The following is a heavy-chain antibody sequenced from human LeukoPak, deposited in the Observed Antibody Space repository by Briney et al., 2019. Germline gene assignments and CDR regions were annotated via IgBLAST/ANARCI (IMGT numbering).Heavy chain of an antibody. CDR2: IYHSGRT. CDR3: ARLYLPATRFDY. V-gene: IGHV4-38-2*02. CDR1: GYSISSGYY. Sequence: SETPSLTCTVSGYSISSGYYWGWIRQPPGKGLEWIGSIYHSGRTLYNPSLKSRVTLSVDTFKNQCSLKLTSVSDPDTAVYYSARLYLPATRFDYWGQGTLVTVSS. D-gene: IGHD5-24*01. J-gene: IGHJ4*02.